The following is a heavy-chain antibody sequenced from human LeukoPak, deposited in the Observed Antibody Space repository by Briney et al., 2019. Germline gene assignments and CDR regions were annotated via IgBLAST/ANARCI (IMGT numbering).Heavy chain of an antibody. D-gene: IGHD2-21*02. CDR1: GYTFTGYY. CDR3: ARGALRSSGDFYVHHFFY. CDR2: INPNSGGT. V-gene: IGHV1-2*02. J-gene: IGHJ4*02. Sequence: GASVKVSCKASGYTFTGYYIHWVRQAPGQGLEWMAWINPNSGGTNYAQKFQGRVTMTRDTSISTAYMEVSRLRSDDTAVYYCARGALRSSGDFYVHHFFYWGQGTLVTVSS.